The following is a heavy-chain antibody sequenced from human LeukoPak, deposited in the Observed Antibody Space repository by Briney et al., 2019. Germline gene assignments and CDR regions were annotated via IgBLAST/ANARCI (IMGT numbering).Heavy chain of an antibody. CDR1: GGTFSSYA. J-gene: IGHJ6*03. Sequence: SVKVSCKASGGTFSSYAISWVRQAPGQGLEWMGGIIPIFGTANYAQKFQGRVTITADESTSTAYMELSSLRSEDTAVYYCARDRMGYCTNGVCRYYYYYYMDVWGKGTTVTVSS. CDR3: ARDRMGYCTNGVCRYYYYYYMDV. D-gene: IGHD2-8*01. V-gene: IGHV1-69*13. CDR2: IIPIFGTA.